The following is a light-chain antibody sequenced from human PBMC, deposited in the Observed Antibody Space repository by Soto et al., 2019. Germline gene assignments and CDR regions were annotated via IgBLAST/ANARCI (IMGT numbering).Light chain of an antibody. CDR3: QQYDSSPPVT. J-gene: IGKJ3*01. CDR1: QSVTGSY. Sequence: EIVLTQSPGTLSLSPGERATLSCRASQSVTGSYLAWYQQKPGQAPRLLIYGASSRASGIPDRFSGSGSGTDFTLTISRLEPEEFAAYYCQQYDSSPPVTFGPGTKVDMK. V-gene: IGKV3-20*01. CDR2: GAS.